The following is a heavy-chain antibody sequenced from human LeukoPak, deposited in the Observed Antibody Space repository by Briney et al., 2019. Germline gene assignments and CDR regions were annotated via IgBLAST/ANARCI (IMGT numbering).Heavy chain of an antibody. CDR1: GFTFSSYA. V-gene: IGHV3-23*01. J-gene: IGHJ1*01. CDR3: AKTMYYFDSSGYYYFQD. Sequence: GGSLRLSCAASGFTFSSYAMSWVRQAPGKGLEWVSGISGGGGSTYYADSVKGRFTFSRDNSKNTLSLQMNGLRADDTAIYYCAKTMYYFDSSGYYYFQDWGQGTLVAVSS. CDR2: ISGGGGST. D-gene: IGHD3-22*01.